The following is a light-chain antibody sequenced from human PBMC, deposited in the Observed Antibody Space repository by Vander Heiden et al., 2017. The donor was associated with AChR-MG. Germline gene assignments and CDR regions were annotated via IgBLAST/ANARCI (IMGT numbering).Light chain of an antibody. CDR1: QSVNNNY. CDR2: GAS. V-gene: IGKV3-20*01. Sequence: EIGLTQSPGTLSLSPGERATLSCRASQSVNNNYLAWYQQKPGQAPRFLIYGASSRATGIPDRFSASGSGKDFTLTISRLEPEDFAVYYCQQYGSSATFGQGTRLEIK. CDR3: QQYGSSAT. J-gene: IGKJ5*01.